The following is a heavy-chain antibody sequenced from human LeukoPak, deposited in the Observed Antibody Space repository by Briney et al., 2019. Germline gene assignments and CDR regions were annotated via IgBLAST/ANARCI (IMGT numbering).Heavy chain of an antibody. CDR2: IPHSGNT. CDR3: GRGGGRDCDY. Sequence: KPSETLSLTCAVYGDSFSGYYWCGIHQPPGNVLEWIGDIPHSGNTNYNPSLKSRVTISVDTSKNQFSLNLNSVTAADTAVYYCGRGGGRDCDYWGRGTLVTV. D-gene: IGHD2-15*01. J-gene: IGHJ4*02. CDR1: GDSFSGYY. V-gene: IGHV4-34*01.